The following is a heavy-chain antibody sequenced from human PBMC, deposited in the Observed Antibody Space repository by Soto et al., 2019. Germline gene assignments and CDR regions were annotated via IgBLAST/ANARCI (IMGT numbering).Heavy chain of an antibody. CDR3: ARDQVRFLDTTNWFDP. CDR2: ISAYNGNT. D-gene: IGHD3-3*01. J-gene: IGHJ5*02. V-gene: IGHV1-18*01. CDR1: GYTFTSYG. Sequence: ASVKVSCKASGYTFTSYGISWVRQAPGQGLEWMGWISAYNGNTNYAQKLQGRVTMTTDTSTSTAHMELRSLRSDDTAVYYCARDQVRFLDTTNWFDPWGQGTLVTVSS.